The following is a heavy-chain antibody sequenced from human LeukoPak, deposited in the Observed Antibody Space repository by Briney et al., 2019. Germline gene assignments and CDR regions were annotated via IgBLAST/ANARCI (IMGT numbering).Heavy chain of an antibody. D-gene: IGHD7-27*01. CDR2: ISISSNYI. CDR1: GFTFSSYA. CDR3: ARDHAGENWFDP. J-gene: IGHJ5*02. V-gene: IGHV3-21*01. Sequence: GGSLRLSCAASGFTFSSYAMSWVRQAPGKGLEWVSSISISSNYIYYPDSLKGRFTISRDNAKNSLYLQMNSLRAEDTAVYYCARDHAGENWFDPWGQGTLVTVSS.